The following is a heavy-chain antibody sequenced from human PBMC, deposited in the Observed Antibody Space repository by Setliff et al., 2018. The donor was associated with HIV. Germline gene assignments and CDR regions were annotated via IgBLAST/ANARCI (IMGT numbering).Heavy chain of an antibody. J-gene: IGHJ6*03. V-gene: IGHV4-4*07. CDR1: GGSISSYY. Sequence: SETLSLTCSVSGGSISSYYWSWIRQPAGKGLEWIGRMYSSGSTNYNPSLKSQVTMSVDKSKNQFSLNLSSMTAADTAVYYCARTHYNFDHLEYHYYYYMDVWGKGTTVTVSS. CDR2: MYSSGST. CDR3: ARTHYNFDHLEYHYYYYMDV. D-gene: IGHD3-3*01.